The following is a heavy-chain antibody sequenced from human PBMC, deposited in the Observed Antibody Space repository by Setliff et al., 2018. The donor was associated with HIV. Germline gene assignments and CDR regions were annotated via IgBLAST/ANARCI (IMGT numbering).Heavy chain of an antibody. CDR3: ARAGSTNVIFDY. D-gene: IGHD1-1*01. CDR1: GLTFSSYW. V-gene: IGHV3-7*03. Sequence: GGSLRLSCIGSGLTFSSYWMSWVRQAPGKGLEWVANIKQDESETYYVDSVKGRFTISRDNAKNSLYLQINSLRAEDTAVYYCARAGSTNVIFDYWGQGALVTVSS. J-gene: IGHJ4*02. CDR2: IKQDESET.